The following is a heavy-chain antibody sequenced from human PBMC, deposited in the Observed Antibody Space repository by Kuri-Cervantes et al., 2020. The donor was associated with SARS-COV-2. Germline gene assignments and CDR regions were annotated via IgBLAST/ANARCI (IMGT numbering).Heavy chain of an antibody. CDR2: IYHSGST. Sequence: GSLRLSCAVYGGSFSGYYWSWIRQPPGKGLEWIGEIYHSGSTNYNPSLKSRVTISVGKSKNQFSLKLSSVTAADTAVYYCARDIRIVGATADYFDYWGQGTLVTVSS. CDR3: ARDIRIVGATADYFDY. CDR1: GGSFSGYY. D-gene: IGHD1-26*01. V-gene: IGHV4-34*01. J-gene: IGHJ4*02.